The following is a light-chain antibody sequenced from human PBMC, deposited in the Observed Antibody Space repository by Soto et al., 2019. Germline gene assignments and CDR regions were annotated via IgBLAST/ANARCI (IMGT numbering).Light chain of an antibody. Sequence: EIVLTQSPGTLSLSPGERATLSCRASQIVSSSYLVWYQQKVGQPPRLLIYGASTRATGIPDRFSGSGSGTDFTLTISRVEPEDFAVYYCQQYDSSPRTFGQGTKVEIK. CDR2: GAS. CDR1: QIVSSSY. J-gene: IGKJ1*01. CDR3: QQYDSSPRT. V-gene: IGKV3-20*01.